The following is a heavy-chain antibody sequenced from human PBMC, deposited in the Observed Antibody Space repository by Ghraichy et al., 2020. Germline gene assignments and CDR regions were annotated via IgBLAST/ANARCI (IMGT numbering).Heavy chain of an antibody. Sequence: SETLSLTCAVSGGSLSGYYWTWIRQPAGKGLEWIGEINHSGSANYNSSLKSRVTLSVDTSKKQFSLNLNSVTAADTGAYYCARVRPWGSSGYPNWVAEFWGQGTKVTVSS. J-gene: IGHJ4*02. CDR1: GGSLSGYY. V-gene: IGHV4-34*01. CDR2: INHSGSA. D-gene: IGHD3-22*01. CDR3: ARVRPWGSSGYPNWVAEF.